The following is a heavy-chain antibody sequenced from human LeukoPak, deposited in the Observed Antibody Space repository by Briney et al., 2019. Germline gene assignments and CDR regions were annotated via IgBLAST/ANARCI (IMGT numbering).Heavy chain of an antibody. D-gene: IGHD1-14*01. CDR1: GDSITSYAW. V-gene: IGHV4-4*02. Sequence: SGTLSLTCSVSGDSITSYAWWSWVRQPPGKGLEWIGEIHLNGITNYNPSLKSRVTMSIDKSKNQLSLNLSSVTAADTAAYYCARATGPHDAFDIWGQGTMVTVSS. CDR2: IHLNGIT. J-gene: IGHJ3*02. CDR3: ARATGPHDAFDI.